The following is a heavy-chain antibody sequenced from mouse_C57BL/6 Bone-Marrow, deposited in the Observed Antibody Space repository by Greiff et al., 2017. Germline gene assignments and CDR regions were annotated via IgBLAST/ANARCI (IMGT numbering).Heavy chain of an antibody. J-gene: IGHJ4*01. Sequence: CAASGIDFSRYWMSWVRRAPGKGLEWIGEINPDSSTINYAPSLKDKFIISRDNAKNTLYLQMSKVRSEDTALYYCARRTAVDYYAMDYWGQGTSVTVSS. V-gene: IGHV4-1*01. CDR2: INPDSSTI. CDR3: ARRTAVDYYAMDY. CDR1: GIDFSRYW. D-gene: IGHD3-3*01.